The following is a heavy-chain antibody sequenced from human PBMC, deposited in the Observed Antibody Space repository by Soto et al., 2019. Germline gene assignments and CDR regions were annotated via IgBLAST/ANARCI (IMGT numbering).Heavy chain of an antibody. J-gene: IGHJ4*02. CDR3: ARWARSSIGGKDFDS. Sequence: TLSLTCAVYGGSITSYYWSWIRQPPGKGLEWIGEIHHSGKTNYNPSLKSRVLISLDTSKNHFFLSLTSVTAADTAVYYCARWARSSIGGKDFDSWGQGTLVTVSS. CDR1: GGSITSYY. V-gene: IGHV4-34*01. D-gene: IGHD1-26*01. CDR2: IHHSGKT.